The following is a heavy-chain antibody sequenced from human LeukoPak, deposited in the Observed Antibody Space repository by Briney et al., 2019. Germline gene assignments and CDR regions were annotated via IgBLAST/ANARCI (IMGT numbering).Heavy chain of an antibody. CDR3: ATHPSYDSSGPPESS. D-gene: IGHD3-22*01. J-gene: IGHJ4*02. V-gene: IGHV4-39*01. CDR1: GGSISSSSYY. CDR2: IYYSGST. Sequence: SETLSLTCTVSGGSISSSSYYWGWIRQPPGKGLEWIGSIYYSGSTYYNPSLKSRVTISVDTSKNQFSLKLSSVTAADTAVYYCATHPSYDSSGPPESSWGQGTPVTVSS.